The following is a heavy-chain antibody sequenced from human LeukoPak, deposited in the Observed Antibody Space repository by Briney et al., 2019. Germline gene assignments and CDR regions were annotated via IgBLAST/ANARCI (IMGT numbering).Heavy chain of an antibody. CDR1: GFSFSRAW. V-gene: IGHV4-4*02. Sequence: GSLRLSCAASGFSFSRAWMSWVRQPPGKGLEWIGEINHSGSTNYNPSLKSRVTISVDTSKNQFSLKLSSVTAADTAVYYCARRVWFGEYYFDYWGQGTLVTVSS. J-gene: IGHJ4*02. CDR3: ARRVWFGEYYFDY. CDR2: INHSGST. D-gene: IGHD3-10*01.